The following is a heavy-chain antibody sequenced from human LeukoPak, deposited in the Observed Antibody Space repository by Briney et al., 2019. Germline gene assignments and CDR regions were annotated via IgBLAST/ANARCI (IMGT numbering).Heavy chain of an antibody. CDR2: FDYSGNTH. J-gene: IGHJ4*02. CDR1: GGSISSSVYY. D-gene: IGHD3-10*01. CDR3: ARVGIKMIRGYFDR. V-gene: IGHV4-39*07. Sequence: SETLSLTCTVSGGSISSSVYYWGWIRQSPGKGLEWIGTFDYSGNTHYYNPSLKSRVTISVDTSKSQFSLKLRSVTAADTAVYYCARVGIKMIRGYFDRWGQGTLVTVSS.